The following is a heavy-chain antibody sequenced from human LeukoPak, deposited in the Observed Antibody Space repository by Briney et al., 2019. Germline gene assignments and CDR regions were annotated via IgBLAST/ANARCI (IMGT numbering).Heavy chain of an antibody. J-gene: IGHJ5*02. Sequence: GGSLRLSCAASGFTFSSYGMHWVRQAPGKGLEWVAVISYDGSNKYYADSVKGRFTISRDNSKNTLYLQMNSLRAEDTAVYYCAKDGEYCSSTSCYRNWFDPWGQGTLVTVSS. CDR3: AKDGEYCSSTSCYRNWFDP. CDR2: ISYDGSNK. V-gene: IGHV3-30*18. D-gene: IGHD2-2*02. CDR1: GFTFSSYG.